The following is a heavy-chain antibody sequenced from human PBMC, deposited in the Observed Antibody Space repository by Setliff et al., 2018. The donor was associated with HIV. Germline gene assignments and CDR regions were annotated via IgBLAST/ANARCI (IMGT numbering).Heavy chain of an antibody. Sequence: GASVKVSCKASGGTFSSYGISWARQAPGQGLEWMGAIIPMFGTGFYAQKFQGRVTITTDESRTTSYMELSSLRFEDTAVYFCARVAHSSSYHYYGMDVWGQGTTVTVSS. J-gene: IGHJ6*02. V-gene: IGHV1-69*05. CDR3: ARVAHSSSYHYYGMDV. CDR1: GGTFSSYG. CDR2: IIPMFGTG. D-gene: IGHD6-19*01.